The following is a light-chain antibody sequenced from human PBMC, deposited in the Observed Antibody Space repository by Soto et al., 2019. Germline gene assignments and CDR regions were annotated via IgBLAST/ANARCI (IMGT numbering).Light chain of an antibody. V-gene: IGKV3-11*01. CDR3: QKRSNWPPIT. CDR2: DAS. CDR1: QSVSSY. J-gene: IGKJ5*01. Sequence: EIVMTQSPATLSVSPGERATLSCRASQSVSSYLAWYQQKPGQAPRLLIYDASNRATGIPARFSGSGSGTDFTLTISRLEPEDFAVYYCQKRSNWPPITVGQGTRLEIK.